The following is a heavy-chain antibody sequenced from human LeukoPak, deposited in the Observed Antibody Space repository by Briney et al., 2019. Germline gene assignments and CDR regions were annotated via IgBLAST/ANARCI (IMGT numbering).Heavy chain of an antibody. CDR3: ARAQWPPGWFDP. J-gene: IGHJ5*02. Sequence: ASVKVSCKASGYTFTGYYMHWVRQAPGQGLGWMGWINPNSGGTNYAQKFQGRVTMTRDTSISTAYMELSRLRSDDTAVYYCARAQWPPGWFDPWGQGTLVTVSS. V-gene: IGHV1-2*02. CDR2: INPNSGGT. CDR1: GYTFTGYY. D-gene: IGHD6-19*01.